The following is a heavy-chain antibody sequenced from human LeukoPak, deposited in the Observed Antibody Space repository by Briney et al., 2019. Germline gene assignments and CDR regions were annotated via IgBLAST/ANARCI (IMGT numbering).Heavy chain of an antibody. CDR2: INSDGSST. V-gene: IGHV3-74*01. CDR1: GFTFSRYW. J-gene: IGHJ4*02. Sequence: GGSLRLSRAASGFTFSRYWMNWVRQAPGKGLVWVSRINSDGSSTSYADSVKGRFTISRDNAKNTLYVQMNSLRAEDTAVYYCARDLSGSYPDYWGQGTLVIVSS. CDR3: ARDLSGSYPDY. D-gene: IGHD1-26*01.